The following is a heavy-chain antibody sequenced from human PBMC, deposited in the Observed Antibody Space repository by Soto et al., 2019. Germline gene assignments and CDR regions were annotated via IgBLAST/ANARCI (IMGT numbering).Heavy chain of an antibody. V-gene: IGHV3-30*18. CDR2: ISNDGSNK. CDR3: AKGGSSSSSGAAFDN. J-gene: IGHJ3*02. CDR1: GLPFSSHG. Sequence: QVKLVESGGGVVQPGRSLRLSCAASGLPFSSHGMHWVRQAPGKGLEWVAMISNDGSNKYYAESVKGRFAITRDNSKNTLWLQMNSLRVEDTAIYYCAKGGSSSSSGAAFDNWGQGTMVTVSS. D-gene: IGHD6-6*01.